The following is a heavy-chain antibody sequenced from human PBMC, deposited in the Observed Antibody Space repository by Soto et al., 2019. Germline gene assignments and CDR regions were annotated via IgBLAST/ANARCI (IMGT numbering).Heavy chain of an antibody. Sequence: PSETLSLTCSVSGCSISSGGYSWSWIRQPPGKGLEWIGYIYHSGSTYYNPSLKSRVTISVDRSKNQFSLKLSSVTAADTAVYYCAVSIYHGSGSYYSDYWGQGTLVTVS. V-gene: IGHV4-30-2*01. CDR2: IYHSGST. D-gene: IGHD3-10*01. CDR1: GCSISSGGYS. J-gene: IGHJ4*02. CDR3: AVSIYHGSGSYYSDY.